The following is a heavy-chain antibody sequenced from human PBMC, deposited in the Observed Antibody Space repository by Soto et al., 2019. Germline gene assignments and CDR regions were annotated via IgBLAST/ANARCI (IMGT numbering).Heavy chain of an antibody. Sequence: SGPTLVNPTQTLTLTCAFSGFSLNTRGVGVGWIRQSPGKALEWLALIYWDDDKRYSPSLRSRLTITKDTYKNQVVLTMTNMDPVDTATYYCVHRQCSGSRHSPWGFRGQGTRVTVSS. CDR3: VHRQCSGSRHSPWGF. CDR1: GFSLNTRGVG. J-gene: IGHJ4*02. D-gene: IGHD2-15*01. V-gene: IGHV2-5*02. CDR2: IYWDDDK.